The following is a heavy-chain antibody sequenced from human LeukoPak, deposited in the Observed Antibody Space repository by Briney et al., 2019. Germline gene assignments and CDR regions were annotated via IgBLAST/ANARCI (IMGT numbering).Heavy chain of an antibody. J-gene: IGHJ4*02. D-gene: IGHD1-26*01. CDR3: ASLRSTHYHFDY. V-gene: IGHV3-53*01. CDR1: GFTVSSNY. Sequence: GGSLRLSCAASGFTVSSNYMSWVRQAPGKGLEWVSVIYSGGTTYYADSVKGRFTISRDNSKNMLYLQMNSLTAEDTAVYYCASLRSTHYHFDYWGREPWSPSPQ. CDR2: IYSGGTT.